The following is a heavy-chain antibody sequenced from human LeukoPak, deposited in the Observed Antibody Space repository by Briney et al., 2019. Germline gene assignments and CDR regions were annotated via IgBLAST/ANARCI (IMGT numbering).Heavy chain of an antibody. Sequence: SETLSLTCSVSGGSMGHHWSWIRQSAGKELEWIGYISHTGVTNYESSLKSRVSMSIDTSKNQLSFELTSVIAADTAVYYCARDKGDVVVPAAMIYYYYMDVWGKGTTVTVSS. CDR3: ARDKGDVVVPAAMIYYYYMDV. CDR1: GGSMGHH. CDR2: ISHTGVT. J-gene: IGHJ6*03. V-gene: IGHV4-59*11. D-gene: IGHD2-2*01.